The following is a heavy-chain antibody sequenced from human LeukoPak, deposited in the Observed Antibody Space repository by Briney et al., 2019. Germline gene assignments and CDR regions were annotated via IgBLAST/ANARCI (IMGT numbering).Heavy chain of an antibody. V-gene: IGHV4-34*01. J-gene: IGHJ5*02. Sequence: PSETLSLTCAVYGGSFSGYYWSWIRQPPGKGLEGIGEINHSGSTNYNPSLKSRVTISVDTSKNQFSLKLSSVTAADTAVYYCARGPYYDFWSGYWVYWFDPWGQGTLVTVSS. CDR1: GGSFSGYY. CDR3: ARGPYYDFWSGYWVYWFDP. CDR2: INHSGST. D-gene: IGHD3-3*01.